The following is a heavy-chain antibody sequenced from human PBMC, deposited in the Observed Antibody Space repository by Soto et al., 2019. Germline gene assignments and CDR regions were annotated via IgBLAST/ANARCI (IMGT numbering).Heavy chain of an antibody. J-gene: IGHJ4*02. Sequence: QVQLVQSGAEVREPGASVKVSCKASGYSFTSLDINWVRQTAGPGLEWMGWMEPSTGRTGYAQKFQGRVTMTRDTSINTAYMELTTLTSDDTAVYYCARGVSAGVDYWGQGTLVIVSS. CDR1: GYSFTSLD. V-gene: IGHV1-8*01. CDR2: MEPSTGRT. CDR3: ARGVSAGVDY. D-gene: IGHD1-26*01.